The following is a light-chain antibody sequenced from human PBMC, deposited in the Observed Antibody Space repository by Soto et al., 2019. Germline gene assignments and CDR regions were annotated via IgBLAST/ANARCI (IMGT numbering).Light chain of an antibody. CDR1: SSNVGSNP. CDR3: ATWDDSMSGHV. V-gene: IGLV1-44*01. J-gene: IGLJ1*01. Sequence: QSVLTQPPSASGTPGQRVTISCSGSSSNVGSNPVNWYRQQLPGTAPKLLIHTNDQRPSGVPDRFSGSKSGTSASLAISGLQYEDEADYYCATWDDSMSGHVFGTGTKVTVL. CDR2: TND.